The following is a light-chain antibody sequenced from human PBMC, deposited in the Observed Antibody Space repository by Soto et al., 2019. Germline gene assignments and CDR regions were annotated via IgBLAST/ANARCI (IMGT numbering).Light chain of an antibody. J-gene: IGLJ3*02. V-gene: IGLV6-57*04. Sequence: NFMLTQPHCVSESPGKTVTISCTRSGGSIATNYVQWYQKRPGSAPTPVIFQDNDRPSGVPDRFSGSIDSSSNSASLTISGLRTEDEADYYCHSYDTSAHWVFGGGTQLTVL. CDR1: GGSIATNY. CDR2: QDN. CDR3: HSYDTSAHWV.